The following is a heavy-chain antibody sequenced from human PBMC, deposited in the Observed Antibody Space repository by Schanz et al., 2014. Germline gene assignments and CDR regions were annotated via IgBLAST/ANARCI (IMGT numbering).Heavy chain of an antibody. D-gene: IGHD3-16*01. CDR3: AKGRLGELSALDI. V-gene: IGHV3-23*01. Sequence: EVQLLESGGGLVQPGGSLRLSCAASGFTFSSYAMSWVRQAPGKGLEWVSAISGSGGSTYYADSVKRRFTSSRDNAKNSVYLQMNSLRAEDTAVYYCAKGRLGELSALDISGQGTMVTVSS. J-gene: IGHJ3*02. CDR2: ISGSGGST. CDR1: GFTFSSYA.